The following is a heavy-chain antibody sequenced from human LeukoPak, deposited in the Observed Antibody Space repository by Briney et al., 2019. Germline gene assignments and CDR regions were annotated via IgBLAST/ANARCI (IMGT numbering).Heavy chain of an antibody. D-gene: IGHD1-14*01. CDR3: VREAMFERSLDR. J-gene: IGHJ4*02. CDR2: TNTAGTIT. CDR1: GFTFRRYW. Sequence: GGSLRLSCEVSGFTFRRYWMHWVRQVPGKGLLWVARTNTAGTITTYADSVQGRFTMSRDNGQEKLFLQLTSLRVEDTAVYFCVREAMFERSLDRWGQGTLVTVSS. V-gene: IGHV3-74*01.